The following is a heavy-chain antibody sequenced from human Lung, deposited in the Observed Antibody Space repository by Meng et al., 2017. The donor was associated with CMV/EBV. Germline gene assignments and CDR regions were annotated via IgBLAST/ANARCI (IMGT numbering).Heavy chain of an antibody. V-gene: IGHV3-23*01. J-gene: IGHJ4*02. CDR1: GFTFSSHA. CDR2: ISGSGGRT. D-gene: IGHD3-10*01. CDR3: ARVLFMGSYYFDY. Sequence: GEXXKISCAASGFTFSSHAMTWVRQAPGKGLDWVSVISGSGGRTYYADSVKGRFTVSRDNFKNTLYLQMSSLRADDTAVYYCARVLFMGSYYFDYWGQGTLVTVSS.